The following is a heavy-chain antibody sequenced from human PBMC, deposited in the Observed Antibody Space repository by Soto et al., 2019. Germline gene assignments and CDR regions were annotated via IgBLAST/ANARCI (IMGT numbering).Heavy chain of an antibody. CDR2: IYYSGST. D-gene: IGHD7-27*01. Sequence: SETQCVTCTVADGSIGSSSYYWGWISQPPGKGLEWIGSIYYSGSTYYNPSLKSRVTISVDTSKNQFSLKLSSVTAADTAVYYCARRRLANWVWSDAFDIWGQGTMVTVSS. J-gene: IGHJ3*02. CDR3: ARRRLANWVWSDAFDI. CDR1: DGSIGSSSYY. V-gene: IGHV4-39*01.